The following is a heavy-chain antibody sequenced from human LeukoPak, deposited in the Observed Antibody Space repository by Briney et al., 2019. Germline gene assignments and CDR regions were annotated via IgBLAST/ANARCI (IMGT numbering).Heavy chain of an antibody. CDR3: ARGNYDFWSGYKYYYYYMDV. V-gene: IGHV4-39*07. Sequence: AETLSLTCTVSGGSISSSSYYWGWIRQPPGKGLDRFGGIYYSGSTYYNPSLKTRVTISVDTSKNQFSLKLSSVTSTDTAVYYCARGNYDFWSGYKYYYYYMDVWGKGTTVTVSS. J-gene: IGHJ6*03. D-gene: IGHD3-3*01. CDR2: IYYSGST. CDR1: GGSISSSSYY.